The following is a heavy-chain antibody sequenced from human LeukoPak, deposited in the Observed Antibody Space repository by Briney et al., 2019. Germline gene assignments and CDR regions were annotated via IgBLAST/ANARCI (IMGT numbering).Heavy chain of an antibody. V-gene: IGHV3-23*01. D-gene: IGHD1-14*01. J-gene: IGHJ6*03. CDR1: TFSFTSYA. Sequence: GGSLRLSCAASTFSFTSYAMNWVRQAPGMGLEWVSIIAHSGGTTHHADSVKGRFTISRDNSKNTLYLQMNSLRAGDTAVYYCVATKATESYYYNMDVWGKGTTVTVSS. CDR2: IAHSGGTT. CDR3: VATKATESYYYNMDV.